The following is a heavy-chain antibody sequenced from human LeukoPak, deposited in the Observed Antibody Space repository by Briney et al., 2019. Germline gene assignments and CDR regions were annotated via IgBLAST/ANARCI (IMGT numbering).Heavy chain of an antibody. J-gene: IGHJ6*02. Sequence: PGRSLRLSCAASGFTFDDYAMHWVRQAPGKGLEWVSGISWNSGSIGYADSVKGRFTISRDNAKNSLYLQMNSLRAEDTALYYCAKDITRGVILWFGESYGMDVWGQGTTVTVSS. CDR3: AKDITRGVILWFGESYGMDV. CDR2: ISWNSGSI. V-gene: IGHV3-9*01. D-gene: IGHD3-10*01. CDR1: GFTFDDYA.